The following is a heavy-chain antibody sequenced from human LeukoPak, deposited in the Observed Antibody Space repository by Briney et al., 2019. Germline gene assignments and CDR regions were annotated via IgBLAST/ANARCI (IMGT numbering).Heavy chain of an antibody. CDR3: ARMTYGDYSFDY. CDR2: ISYDGRSQ. J-gene: IGHJ4*02. V-gene: IGHV3-30*03. D-gene: IGHD4-17*01. CDR1: GFTFSPFN. Sequence: GGSLRLSCAASGFTFSPFNMYWVRQAPGKGLEWVALISYDGRSQQYADSVKGRFTISGDNAKNSLYLQMNSLRAEDTAVYYCARMTYGDYSFDYWGQGTLVTVSS.